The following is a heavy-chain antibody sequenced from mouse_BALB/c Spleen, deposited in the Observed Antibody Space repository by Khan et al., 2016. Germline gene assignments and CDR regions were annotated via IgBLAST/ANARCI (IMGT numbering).Heavy chain of an antibody. V-gene: IGHV14-3*02. CDR1: GFNIKDTY. CDR2: IDPAYDNS. Sequence: VQLQQSGAELVKPGASVKLSCTASGFNIKDTYIHWVKQRPEQGLEWIGRIDPAYDNSKYDPRFQGKDTITAATYSNTAYLQLSSLTSEDTAVYFCARGIYDYGFAYWGQGTLVSVSA. D-gene: IGHD2-4*01. CDR3: ARGIYDYGFAY. J-gene: IGHJ3*01.